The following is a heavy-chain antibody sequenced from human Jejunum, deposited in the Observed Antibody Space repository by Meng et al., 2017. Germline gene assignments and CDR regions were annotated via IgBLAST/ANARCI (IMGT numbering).Heavy chain of an antibody. CDR3: AKLVRY. V-gene: IGHV3-74*01. Sequence: EVQPVESGGGLVQPGGSLTLSCAASGFTVSTYAMHWVRQAPGKGLVWVSQIKPDGRTTAYADSVKGRFTISRDDAKNTVYLQMNSLTAGDTAVYYCAKLVRYWGQGTLVTVSS. J-gene: IGHJ4*02. CDR1: GFTVSTYA. CDR2: IKPDGRTT.